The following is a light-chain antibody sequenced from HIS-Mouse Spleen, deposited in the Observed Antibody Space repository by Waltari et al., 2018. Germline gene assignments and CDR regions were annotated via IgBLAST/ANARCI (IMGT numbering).Light chain of an antibody. CDR1: SSNIGSNT. V-gene: IGLV1-44*01. CDR2: SNN. CDR3: AAWDDSLNGWV. Sequence: QSVLTQPPSASGTPGQRVTISCSGSSSNIGSNTVNWYQQPPGTAPKLLIYSNNPRPSGVPDRFSGSKSGTSASRAISGLQSEDEADYYCAAWDDSLNGWVFGGGTKLTVL. J-gene: IGLJ3*02.